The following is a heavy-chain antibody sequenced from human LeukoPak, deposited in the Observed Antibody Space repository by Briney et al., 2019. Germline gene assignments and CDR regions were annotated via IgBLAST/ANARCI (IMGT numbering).Heavy chain of an antibody. CDR3: ARGGLYVWGSYRPDGMDV. CDR2: IKQDGSEK. Sequence: GGSLRLSCAASGFTFSSYWMSWVRQAPGKGLEWVANIKQDGSEKYYVDSVKGRFTISRDNAKNSLYLQMNSLRAEDTAVYYCARGGLYVWGSYRPDGMDVWGQGTTVTVSS. CDR1: GFTFSSYW. V-gene: IGHV3-7*01. J-gene: IGHJ6*02. D-gene: IGHD3-16*02.